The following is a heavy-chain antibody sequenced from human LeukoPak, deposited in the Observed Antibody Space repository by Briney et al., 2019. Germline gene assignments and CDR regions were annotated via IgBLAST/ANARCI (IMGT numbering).Heavy chain of an antibody. V-gene: IGHV4-4*07. D-gene: IGHD3-10*01. CDR2: IYSSGAI. CDR1: GGSFSGYY. CDR3: TRDSGTTGEVKFDP. J-gene: IGHJ5*02. Sequence: SETLSLTCAVYGGSFSGYYWSWIRQPAGKGLEWIGRIYSSGAITYNPSLQSRVTMSVDTSKNEFSLKMSSVTAADTAVYYCTRDSGTTGEVKFDPWGQGTLVAVSS.